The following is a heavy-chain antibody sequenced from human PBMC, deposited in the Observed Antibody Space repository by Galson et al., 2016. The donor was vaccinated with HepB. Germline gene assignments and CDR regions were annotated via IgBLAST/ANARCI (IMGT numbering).Heavy chain of an antibody. J-gene: IGHJ4*02. CDR1: GFTFRSYA. Sequence: SLRLSCAASGFTFRSYAMSWVRQAPGKGLEWVPAISGSGGSTYYADSVKGRFTISRDNSKNTLDLQMTSLKAEDTAVYYCAKDLVSGSYSPYYFDYWGQGTLVTVSS. CDR2: ISGSGGST. D-gene: IGHD1-26*01. V-gene: IGHV3-23*01. CDR3: AKDLVSGSYSPYYFDY.